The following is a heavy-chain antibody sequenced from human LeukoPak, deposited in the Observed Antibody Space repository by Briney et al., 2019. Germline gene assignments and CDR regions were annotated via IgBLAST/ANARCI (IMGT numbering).Heavy chain of an antibody. Sequence: SETLSLTCTVSGGSISSHYWSWIRQPPGKGLEWIGYIYYSGSTYYNPSLRSRVTILVDTSKNQFSLKLSSVTAADTAVYYCARSSEGRYYYDSSGFSYYYYYMDVWGKGTTVTISS. CDR3: ARSSEGRYYYDSSGFSYYYYYMDV. CDR1: GGSISSHY. V-gene: IGHV4-59*11. CDR2: IYYSGST. J-gene: IGHJ6*03. D-gene: IGHD3-22*01.